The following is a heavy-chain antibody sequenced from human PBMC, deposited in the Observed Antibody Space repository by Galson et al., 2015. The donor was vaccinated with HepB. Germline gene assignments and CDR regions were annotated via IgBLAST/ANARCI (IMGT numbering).Heavy chain of an antibody. CDR3: ARGMAEGATGYYYYYYMDV. Sequence: SVKVSCKASGYTFTSYGISWVRQAPGQGLEWMGWISAYNGNTNYAQKLQGRVTMTTDTSTSTAYMELRSLRSDDTAVYYCARGMAEGATGYYYYYYMDVWGKGTTVTVSS. J-gene: IGHJ6*03. D-gene: IGHD1-26*01. CDR1: GYTFTSYG. CDR2: ISAYNGNT. V-gene: IGHV1-18*01.